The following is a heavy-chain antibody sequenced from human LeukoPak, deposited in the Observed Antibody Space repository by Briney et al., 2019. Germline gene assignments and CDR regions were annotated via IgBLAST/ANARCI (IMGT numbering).Heavy chain of an antibody. CDR2: ISSSSTTI. J-gene: IGHJ4*02. D-gene: IGHD5-18*01. V-gene: IGHV3-48*01. Sequence: PGGSLRLSRAASGFTFSTFTMNWVRQAPGKGLEWVSYISSSSTTIYYSDSVKGRFTISRDNAKNSLYLQMNSLRAEDTAVYYCARDRGYSYGPYDYWGQGTLVTVSS. CDR1: GFTFSTFT. CDR3: ARDRGYSYGPYDY.